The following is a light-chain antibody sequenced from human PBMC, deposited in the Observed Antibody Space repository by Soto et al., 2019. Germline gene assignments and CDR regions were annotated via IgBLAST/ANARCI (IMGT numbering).Light chain of an antibody. CDR3: QQYGSSLFT. Sequence: SVLTQSPGTLSLSPGERATLSCRGSQSVSSSYLAWYQQKPGQAHRIVSEGASSRATGIPDSVSGIGSGTDFTLDISRLEPEDFAVYYCQQYGSSLFTFGPGTKVDIK. V-gene: IGKV3-20*01. J-gene: IGKJ3*01. CDR2: GAS. CDR1: QSVSSSY.